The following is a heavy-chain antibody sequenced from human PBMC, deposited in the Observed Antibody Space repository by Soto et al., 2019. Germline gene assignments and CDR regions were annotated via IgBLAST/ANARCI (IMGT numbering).Heavy chain of an antibody. CDR3: AKGYSTGRSEGYLEY. V-gene: IGHV3-23*01. CDR1: GFTFGSYA. CDR2: MSGSA. D-gene: IGHD1-1*01. Sequence: DVQLLESGGGLVQTGGSLRLSCAASGFTFGSYAMGWVRQAPGKGLEWVSSMSGSAQSADSVKGRFTISRDNSQNTLYLQMDSLRVEDTAVYYCAKGYSTGRSEGYLEYCGQGTPVTVSP. J-gene: IGHJ4*02.